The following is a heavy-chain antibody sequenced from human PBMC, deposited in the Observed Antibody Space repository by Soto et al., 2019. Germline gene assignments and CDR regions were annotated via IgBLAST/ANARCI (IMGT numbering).Heavy chain of an antibody. V-gene: IGHV3-66*01. D-gene: IGHD3-22*01. CDR3: ARDYYDSSGYYPGEGY. CDR1: GFTVSSNY. Sequence: EVQLVESGGGLVQPGGSLRLSCAASGFTVSSNYMSWVRQAPGKGLEWVSVIYSGGSTYYADSVKGRFTISRDNSKSTLYLQMNSLRAEDTAVYYCARDYYDSSGYYPGEGYWGQGTLVTVSS. CDR2: IYSGGST. J-gene: IGHJ4*02.